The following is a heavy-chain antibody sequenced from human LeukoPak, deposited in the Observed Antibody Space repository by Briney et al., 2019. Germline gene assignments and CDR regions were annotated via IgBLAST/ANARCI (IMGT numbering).Heavy chain of an antibody. CDR1: GYTFTGYY. Sequence: GASVTVSCKASGYTFTGYYMHWVRQAPGQGLEWMGWINPNSGGTNYAQKFQGRVTMTRDTSISTAYMELSRLRSDDTAVYSCARGVTARGFYYYMDIWGSGTTVTISS. CDR2: INPNSGGT. J-gene: IGHJ6*03. V-gene: IGHV1-2*02. CDR3: ARGVTARGFYYYMDI. D-gene: IGHD2-21*02.